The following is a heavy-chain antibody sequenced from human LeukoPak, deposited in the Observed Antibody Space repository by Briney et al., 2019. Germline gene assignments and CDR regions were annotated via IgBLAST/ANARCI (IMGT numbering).Heavy chain of an antibody. CDR1: GFTFSSYA. CDR3: ARGDYYGSPKVVAA. CDR2: INPNSGDT. V-gene: IGHV1-2*02. Sequence: GGSLRLSCAASGFTFSSYAMHWVRQAPGQGLEWMGWINPNSGDTNYAQKFQDRVTMTRDTSISTAYIELNLLRSDDTAVYYCARGDYYGSPKVVAAWGQGTLVTVSS. J-gene: IGHJ5*02. D-gene: IGHD3-10*01.